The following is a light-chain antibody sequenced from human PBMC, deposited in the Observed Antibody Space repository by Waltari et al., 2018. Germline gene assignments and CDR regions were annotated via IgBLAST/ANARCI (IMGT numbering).Light chain of an antibody. CDR1: STDVGNYNY. CDR3: CSYADTSTYV. CDR2: DVY. V-gene: IGLV2-11*01. Sequence: QSALTHPRPVSGSPGQSVTISCTGTSTDVGNYNYFSWYQQHPGKAPKVIIYDVYKRPSGVPDRFSGSKSGNTASLTISGLQAEDGADYYCCSYADTSTYVFGTGTQVLVL. J-gene: IGLJ1*01.